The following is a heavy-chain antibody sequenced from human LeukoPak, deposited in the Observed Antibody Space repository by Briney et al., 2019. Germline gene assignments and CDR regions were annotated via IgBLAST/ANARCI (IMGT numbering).Heavy chain of an antibody. D-gene: IGHD2-15*01. V-gene: IGHV4-39*01. CDR1: GGSISSSSYY. J-gene: IGHJ4*02. CDR2: IYYSGST. Sequence: SETLSLTCNVSGGSISSSSYYWGWIRQPPGKGLEWIGSIYYSGSTYYNPSLKSRVTISVDTSKNQFSLKLSSVTGADTAVYYCARTYCSGGSCHFDYWGQGTLVTVSS. CDR3: ARTYCSGGSCHFDY.